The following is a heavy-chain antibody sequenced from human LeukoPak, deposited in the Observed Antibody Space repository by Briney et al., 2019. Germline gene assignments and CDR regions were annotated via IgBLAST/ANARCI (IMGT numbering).Heavy chain of an antibody. Sequence: SETLSLTCTVSGASISSRSYYWGWTRQPPGKGLEWIGSIYYSGSTFYNPSPTSRITISVATSKNQFSLRLISLTGADTAVYSCARHWSGGLDFFDSWGPGTLVTVSS. CDR2: IYYSGST. CDR3: ARHWSGGLDFFDS. J-gene: IGHJ4*02. V-gene: IGHV4-39*01. CDR1: GASISSRSYY. D-gene: IGHD3/OR15-3a*01.